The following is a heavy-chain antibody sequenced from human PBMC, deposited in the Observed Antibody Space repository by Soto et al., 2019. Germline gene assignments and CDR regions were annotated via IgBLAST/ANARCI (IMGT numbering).Heavy chain of an antibody. CDR3: ATNMIVVVITTGAFDI. D-gene: IGHD3-22*01. Sequence: GGSLRLSCAASGSTFSSYAMSWVRQAPGKGLEWVSAISGSGGSTYYADSVKGRFTISRDNSKNTLYLQMNSLRAEDTAVYYCATNMIVVVITTGAFDIWGQGTMVTVSS. CDR2: ISGSGGST. V-gene: IGHV3-23*01. J-gene: IGHJ3*02. CDR1: GSTFSSYA.